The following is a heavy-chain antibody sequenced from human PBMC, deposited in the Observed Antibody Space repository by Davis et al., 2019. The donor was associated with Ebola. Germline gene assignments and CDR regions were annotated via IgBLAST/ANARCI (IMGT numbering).Heavy chain of an antibody. CDR1: GSTSSSYW. Sequence: HTGGSLRLSCAASGSTSSSYWMHWVRQAPGKGLVWVSRINSDGSSTSYADSVKGRFTISRDNAKNTLYLQMNSLRAEDTAVYYCARDPAAAAKYYGMDVWGQGTTVTVSS. CDR3: ARDPAAAAKYYGMDV. CDR2: INSDGSST. V-gene: IGHV3-74*01. D-gene: IGHD6-13*01. J-gene: IGHJ6*02.